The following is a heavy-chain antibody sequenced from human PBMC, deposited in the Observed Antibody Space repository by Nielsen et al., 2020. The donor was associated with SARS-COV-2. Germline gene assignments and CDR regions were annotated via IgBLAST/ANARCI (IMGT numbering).Heavy chain of an antibody. D-gene: IGHD2-2*01. CDR1: GFTVSSNY. V-gene: IGHV3-53*01. CDR2: IYSGGST. J-gene: IGHJ6*02. Sequence: GESLKISCAASGFTVSSNYMSWVRQAPGKGLEWASVIYSGGSTYYADSVKGRFTISRDNSKNTLYLQMNSLRAEDTAVYYCARDQRGYCSSTSCYGVSYYYYYYGMDVWGQGTTVTVSS. CDR3: ARDQRGYCSSTSCYGVSYYYYYYGMDV.